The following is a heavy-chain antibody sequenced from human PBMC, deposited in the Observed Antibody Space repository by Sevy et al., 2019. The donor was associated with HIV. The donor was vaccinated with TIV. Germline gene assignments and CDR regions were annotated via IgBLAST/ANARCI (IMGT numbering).Heavy chain of an antibody. D-gene: IGHD3-10*01. CDR1: GFTFDDYG. J-gene: IGHJ4*02. CDR2: INWNGGST. Sequence: GGSLRLSCAASGFTFDDYGMSWVRQAPGKGLEWVSGINWNGGSTGYADLVKGRFTISRDNAKNSLYLQMNSLRAEDTALYYCARDGSITMVRGVIITYYFDYWGQGTLVTVSS. CDR3: ARDGSITMVRGVIITYYFDY. V-gene: IGHV3-20*04.